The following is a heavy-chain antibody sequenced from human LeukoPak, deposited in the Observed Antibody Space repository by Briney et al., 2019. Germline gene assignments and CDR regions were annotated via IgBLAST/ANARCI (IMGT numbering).Heavy chain of an antibody. D-gene: IGHD1-7*01. V-gene: IGHV3-23*01. Sequence: GGSLRLSCAASGFTFSSYGMSWVRQAPGKGLEWVSAISGSGGSTYYADSVKGRFTISRDNSKNTLYLQMNSLRADDTAVYYCAKRRGLELTYYYHMDVWGKGTTVTVSS. J-gene: IGHJ6*03. CDR3: AKRRGLELTYYYHMDV. CDR2: ISGSGGST. CDR1: GFTFSSYG.